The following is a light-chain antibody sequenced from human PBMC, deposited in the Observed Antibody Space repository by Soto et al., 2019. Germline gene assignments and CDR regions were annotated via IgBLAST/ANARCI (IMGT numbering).Light chain of an antibody. CDR3: SSYAGSNNFVV. CDR2: EVS. CDR1: SSDVGGYNY. Sequence: QSALTQPPSASGSPGQSVTISCTGTSSDVGGYNYVSWYQQHPGKAPKLMIYEVSKRPSGVPVRFSGSKSGNTASLTVFGLQAEDEADYYCSSYAGSNNFVVFGTGTKVTVL. J-gene: IGLJ1*01. V-gene: IGLV2-8*01.